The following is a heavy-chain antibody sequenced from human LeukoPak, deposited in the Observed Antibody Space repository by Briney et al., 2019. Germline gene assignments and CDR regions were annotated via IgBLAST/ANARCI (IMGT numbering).Heavy chain of an antibody. V-gene: IGHV3-7*03. Sequence: GGSLRLSCVASGFTFGKYWMSWVRQAPGKGLEWVANIKLDGSEKNYVDSVKGRFTISRDNTKNSLYLQMSNLRAEDTAVYYCASSGYDSWGQGTLVTVSS. CDR3: ASSGYDS. J-gene: IGHJ5*01. CDR2: IKLDGSEK. D-gene: IGHD5-12*01. CDR1: GFTFGKYW.